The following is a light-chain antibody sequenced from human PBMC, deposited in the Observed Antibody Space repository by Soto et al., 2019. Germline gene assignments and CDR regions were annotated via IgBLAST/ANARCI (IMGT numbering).Light chain of an antibody. CDR3: QQSYSTLPLT. CDR1: QSISTY. V-gene: IGKV1-39*01. J-gene: IGKJ4*01. CDR2: AAS. Sequence: DIQLTQSPTSLSASVGDRVTITCRASQSISTYLNWYQQKPGKAPQLLIYAASNLQSGVPSRFRGSGSGTDFTLTISSLQVEDSGTYSCQQSYSTLPLTFGGGTKVEIK.